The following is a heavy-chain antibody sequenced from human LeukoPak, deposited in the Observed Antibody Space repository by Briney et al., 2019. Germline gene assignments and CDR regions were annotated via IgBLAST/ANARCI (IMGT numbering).Heavy chain of an antibody. CDR1: GGSVSSSSYY. Sequence: PSETLSLTCTVSGGSVSSSSYYWGWIRQPPGKGLEWIGSIYYSGSTYYNPSLKSRVTISVDTSKNQFSLKLSSVTAADTAVYYCARGHIVGATTYPIDYWGQGTLVTVSS. V-gene: IGHV4-39*07. D-gene: IGHD1-26*01. CDR3: ARGHIVGATTYPIDY. CDR2: IYYSGST. J-gene: IGHJ4*02.